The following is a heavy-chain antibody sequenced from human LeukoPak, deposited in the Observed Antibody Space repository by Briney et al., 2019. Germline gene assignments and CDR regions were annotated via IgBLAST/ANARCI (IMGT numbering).Heavy chain of an antibody. CDR3: ARVSYDSKYWFDP. CDR2: ISSSGSTI. Sequence: PGGSLRLSCAASGFTFSGYYMSWIRQAPGKGLEWVSYISSSGSTIYYADSVKGRFTISRDNARNSLYLQMNSLRAEDTAVYYCARVSYDSKYWFDPWGQGTLVTVSS. V-gene: IGHV3-11*01. J-gene: IGHJ5*02. CDR1: GFTFSGYY. D-gene: IGHD3-22*01.